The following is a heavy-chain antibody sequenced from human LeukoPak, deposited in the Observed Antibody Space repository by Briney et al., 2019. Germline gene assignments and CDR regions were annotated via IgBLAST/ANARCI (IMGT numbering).Heavy chain of an antibody. D-gene: IGHD5-12*01. CDR3: AKERGIVATTREPFFDY. CDR1: GLIFASYA. Sequence: PGGSLRLSCAASGLIFASYAMNWVRQAPGKGQEWVSAISGSGGTRYYADSVKGRFTISRDNSKNSLYLQMNSLRTEDTALYYCAKERGIVATTREPFFDYWGQGTLVTVSS. CDR2: ISGSGGTR. J-gene: IGHJ4*02. V-gene: IGHV3-43*02.